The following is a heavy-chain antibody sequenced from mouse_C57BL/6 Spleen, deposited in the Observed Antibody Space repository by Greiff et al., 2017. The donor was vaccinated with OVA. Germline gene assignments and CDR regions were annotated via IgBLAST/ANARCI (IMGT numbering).Heavy chain of an antibody. V-gene: IGHV3-6*01. CDR3: AMGVMGYDYDGWFAY. Sequence: EVQLQESGPGLVKPSQSLSLTCSVTGYSITSGYYWNWIRQFPGNKLEWMGYISYDGSNNYNPSLKNRISITRDTSTNQFFLKLNSVTTEDTATYYCAMGVMGYDYDGWFAYWGQGTLVTVSA. CDR1: GYSITSGYY. J-gene: IGHJ3*01. CDR2: ISYDGSN. D-gene: IGHD2-4*01.